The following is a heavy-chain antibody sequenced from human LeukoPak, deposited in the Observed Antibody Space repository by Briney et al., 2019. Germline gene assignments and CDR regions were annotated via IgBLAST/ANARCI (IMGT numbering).Heavy chain of an antibody. CDR1: GGSFSGYY. CDR3: ARVRGYSYGLSGKTRQRNWFDP. V-gene: IGHV4-34*01. D-gene: IGHD5-18*01. Sequence: SETLSLTCAVYGGSFSGYYWSWIRQPPGKGLEWIGEINHSGSTNYNPSLKSRVTISVDTSKNQFSLKLSSVTAADTAVYYCARVRGYSYGLSGKTRQRNWFDPWGQGTLVTVSS. CDR2: INHSGST. J-gene: IGHJ5*02.